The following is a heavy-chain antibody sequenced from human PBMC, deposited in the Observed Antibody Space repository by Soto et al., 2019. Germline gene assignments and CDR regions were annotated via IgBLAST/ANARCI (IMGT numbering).Heavy chain of an antibody. V-gene: IGHV4-39*01. D-gene: IGHD2-15*01. Sequence: SETLSLTCTVSGGSISSSSYYWGWIRQPPGKGLEWIGSIYYSGSTYYNPSLKSRVTISVDTSKNQFSLKLSSVTAADTAVYYCARLGCSGGSCYPNYYYYYYMDVWGKGTTVTVSS. CDR1: GGSISSSSYY. CDR2: IYYSGST. CDR3: ARLGCSGGSCYPNYYYYYYMDV. J-gene: IGHJ6*03.